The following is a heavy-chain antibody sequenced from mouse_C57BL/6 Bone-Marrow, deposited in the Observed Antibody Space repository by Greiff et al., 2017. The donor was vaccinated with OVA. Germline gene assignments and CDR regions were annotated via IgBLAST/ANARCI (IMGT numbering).Heavy chain of an antibody. Sequence: VQLQQSGPELVKPGASVKISCKASGYTFTDYYMNWVKQSHGKSLEWIGDINPNNGGTSYNQKFKGKATLTVDKSSSTAYMEIRSQTAEDSEVYYCARKGAVDYWGQGTTLTVSS. CDR3: ARKGAVDY. J-gene: IGHJ2*01. CDR2: INPNNGGT. V-gene: IGHV1-26*01. CDR1: GYTFTDYY.